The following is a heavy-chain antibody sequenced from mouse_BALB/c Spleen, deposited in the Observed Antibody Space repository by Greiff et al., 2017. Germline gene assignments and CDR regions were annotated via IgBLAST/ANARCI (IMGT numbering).Heavy chain of an antibody. CDR2: ISRGGGST. CDR1: GFAFSSYD. Sequence: EVQLVESGGGLVKPGGSLKLSCAASGFAFSSYDMSWVRQTPEKRLEWVAYISRGGGSTYYPDTVKGRFTISRDNAKNTLYLQMSSLKSEDTAMYYCARQEGDGYFYAMDYWGQGTSVTVSS. CDR3: ARQEGDGYFYAMDY. V-gene: IGHV5-12-1*01. D-gene: IGHD2-3*01. J-gene: IGHJ4*01.